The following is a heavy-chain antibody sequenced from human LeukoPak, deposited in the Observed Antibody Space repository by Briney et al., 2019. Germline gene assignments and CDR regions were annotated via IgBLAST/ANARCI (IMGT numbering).Heavy chain of an antibody. CDR2: IYYSGST. J-gene: IGHJ3*02. CDR3: ARCGYYDSSGYYYWAFDI. CDR1: GGSISSYY. D-gene: IGHD3-22*01. V-gene: IGHV4-59*01. Sequence: PSETLSLTCTVSGGSISSYYWSWIRQPPGKGLKWIGYIYYSGSTNYNPSLKSRVTISVDTSKNQFSLKLSSVTAADTAVYYCARCGYYDSSGYYYWAFDIWGQGTMVTVSS.